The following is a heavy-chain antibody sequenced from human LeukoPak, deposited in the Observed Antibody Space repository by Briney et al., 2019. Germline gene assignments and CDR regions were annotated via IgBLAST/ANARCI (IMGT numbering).Heavy chain of an antibody. V-gene: IGHV4-39*07. CDR3: ARWVGNRNWFDP. J-gene: IGHJ5*02. CDR1: GGSISSGSYL. D-gene: IGHD1-26*01. Sequence: PSETLSLTCTVSGGSISSGSYLWGCIRQSPGKGLEWIGSISYSGSTYYNPSLKTRVTVSVDTSKNQFSLKVTSVTAADTAVYYCARWVGNRNWFDPWGQGTLVTVSS. CDR2: ISYSGST.